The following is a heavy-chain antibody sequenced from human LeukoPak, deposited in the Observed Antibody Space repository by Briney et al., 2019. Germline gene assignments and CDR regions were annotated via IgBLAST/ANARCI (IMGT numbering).Heavy chain of an antibody. J-gene: IGHJ1*01. CDR1: AAAFAASS. CDR2: ISPRDSRT. V-gene: IGHV5-51*01. Sequence: GESLKISCKASAAAFAASSIAWVRQVPGKGPEWMGTISPRDSRTRYRPSFEGQVTISADKSLYTAYLQWSSLRASDTAIYYCARRHLTHYYFSHWGLGT. D-gene: IGHD3-22*01. CDR3: ARRHLTHYYFSH.